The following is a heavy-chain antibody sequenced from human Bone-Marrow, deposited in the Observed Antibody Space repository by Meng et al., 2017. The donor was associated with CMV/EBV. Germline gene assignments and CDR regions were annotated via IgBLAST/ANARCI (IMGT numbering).Heavy chain of an antibody. CDR3: TRDQGDDFWSGYYFADV. J-gene: IGHJ6*02. V-gene: IGHV3-49*04. D-gene: IGHD3-3*01. Sequence: GESLKISCTASGFTFGDYAMSWVRQAPGKGLEWVGFIRSKAYGGTTEYAASVKGRFTISRDDSKSIAYLQMNSLKTEDTAVYSCTRDQGDDFWSGYYFADVWGQGTTVTVSS. CDR1: GFTFGDYA. CDR2: IRSKAYGGTT.